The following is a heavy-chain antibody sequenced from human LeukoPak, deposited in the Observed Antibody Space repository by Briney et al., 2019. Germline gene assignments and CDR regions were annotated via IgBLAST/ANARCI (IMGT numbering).Heavy chain of an antibody. Sequence: SETLSLTCTVSGGSISSSSYYWGWIRQPPGTGLEWIGSIYYSGSTYYNPSLKSRVTISVDTSKNHLSLSLNSVTAADTAVYYCAASLWFGIYPDYWGQGSLVTVSS. CDR3: AASLWFGIYPDY. CDR2: IYYSGST. D-gene: IGHD3-10*01. CDR1: GGSISSSSYY. V-gene: IGHV4-39*07. J-gene: IGHJ4*02.